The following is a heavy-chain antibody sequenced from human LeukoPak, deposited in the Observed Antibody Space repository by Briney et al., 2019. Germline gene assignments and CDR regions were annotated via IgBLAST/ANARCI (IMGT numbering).Heavy chain of an antibody. D-gene: IGHD1-26*01. CDR3: AKDYATFETFDI. V-gene: IGHV3-30*02. Sequence: GGSLRLSCAASGFTFYSYSMNWVRQAPGKGLEWVAFIRYDGSNRYYADSLKGRFTISRDNSKNTLYLQMNSLRAEDTAVYYCAKDYATFETFDIGAQGTMVTVSS. CDR2: IRYDGSNR. CDR1: GFTFYSYS. J-gene: IGHJ3*02.